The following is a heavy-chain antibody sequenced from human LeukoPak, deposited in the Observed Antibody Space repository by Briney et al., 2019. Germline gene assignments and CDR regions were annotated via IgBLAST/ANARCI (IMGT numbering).Heavy chain of an antibody. CDR1: GFTFSSYG. D-gene: IGHD3-22*01. CDR2: IWYDGSNK. J-gene: IGHJ4*02. V-gene: IGHV3-33*01. Sequence: GGSLRLSCAASGFTFSSYGVHWVRQAPGKGLEWVAVIWYDGSNKYYADSVKGRFTISRDNSKNTLYLQMNSLRAEDTAVYYCARGLLQRPIDYWGQGTLVTVSS. CDR3: ARGLLQRPIDY.